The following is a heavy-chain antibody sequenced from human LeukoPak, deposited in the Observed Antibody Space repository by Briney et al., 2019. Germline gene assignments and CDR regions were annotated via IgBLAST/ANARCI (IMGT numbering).Heavy chain of an antibody. CDR3: ARGQMDYGGNSGFFGWRYDY. CDR1: GGSFSGYY. J-gene: IGHJ4*02. Sequence: SETLSLTCAVYGGSFSGYYWSWIRQPPGKGLGWIGEINHSGSTNYNPSLKSRVTISVDTSKNQFSLKLSSVTAADTAVYYCARGQMDYGGNSGFFGWRYDYWGQGTLVTVSS. V-gene: IGHV4-34*01. D-gene: IGHD4-23*01. CDR2: INHSGST.